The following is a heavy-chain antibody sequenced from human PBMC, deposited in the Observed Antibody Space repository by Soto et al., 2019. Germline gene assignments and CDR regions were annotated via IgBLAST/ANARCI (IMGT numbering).Heavy chain of an antibody. CDR2: LSSSSSYI. D-gene: IGHD1-26*01. V-gene: IGHV3-21*01. CDR3: AGDLGYYGMDV. Sequence: EVQLVESGGGLVKPGGSLRLSCAASGFTFSSYSMNWVRQAPGKGLEWVSSLSSSSSYIYYADSVKGRFTISRDNAKNSLYLQMNSLRAEDTAVYYCAGDLGYYGMDVWGQGTTVTVSS. J-gene: IGHJ6*02. CDR1: GFTFSSYS.